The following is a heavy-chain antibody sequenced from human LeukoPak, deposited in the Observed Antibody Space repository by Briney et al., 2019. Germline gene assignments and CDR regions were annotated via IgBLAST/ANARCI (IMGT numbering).Heavy chain of an antibody. Sequence: GGSLRLSCGGSGFTFSSYTMNWVRQAPGKGLEWVASISSSGTYIYYADSVRGRFTISRDDAKKSVFLHMNSLRAEDTAVYFCATWDDYGDFVAFEYWGQGTLVTVSS. CDR1: GFTFSSYT. CDR2: ISSSGTYI. V-gene: IGHV3-21*01. CDR3: ATWDDYGDFVAFEY. D-gene: IGHD4-17*01. J-gene: IGHJ4*02.